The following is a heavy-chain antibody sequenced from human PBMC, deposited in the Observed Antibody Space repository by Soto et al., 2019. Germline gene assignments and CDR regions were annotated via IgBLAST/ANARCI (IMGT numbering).Heavy chain of an antibody. CDR1: GFTFSSYA. J-gene: IGHJ4*02. Sequence: QVQLVESGGGVVQPGRSLRLSCAASGFTFSSYAMHWVRQAPGKGLEWVAVISYDGSNKYYADSVKGRFTTSRDNSKNTLYLKMNRLRAEDTAVYYWARDPGGTDFAAWTYFVAYWGQGTLVTVSS. V-gene: IGHV3-30-3*01. D-gene: IGHD3-3*01. CDR3: ARDPGGTDFAAWTYFVAY. CDR2: ISYDGSNK.